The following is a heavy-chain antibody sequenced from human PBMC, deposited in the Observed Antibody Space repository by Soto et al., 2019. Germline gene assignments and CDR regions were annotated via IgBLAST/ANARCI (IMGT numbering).Heavy chain of an antibody. D-gene: IGHD3-16*02. CDR1: GFSFNIYA. J-gene: IGHJ4*02. V-gene: IGHV3-23*01. CDR2: ISGSGDRT. Sequence: GGSLRLSCAASGFSFNIYAMSWIRQAPGKWLEWVSGISGSGDRTHYVDSVKGRFTISRDNVKNTLYLQMNSLRAEDTAVYYCAKASTYEYVWGSFRYYFDHWGQGXLVTVSS. CDR3: AKASTYEYVWGSFRYYFDH.